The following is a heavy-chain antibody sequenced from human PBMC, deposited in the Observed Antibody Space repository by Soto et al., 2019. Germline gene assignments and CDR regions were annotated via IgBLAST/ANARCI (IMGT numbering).Heavy chain of an antibody. CDR2: IYPGDSDT. D-gene: IGHD3-22*01. J-gene: IGHJ4*02. CDR1: GYSFTSYW. V-gene: IGHV5-51*01. CDR3: AREGYDSSCYYYRFDY. Sequence: GESLKISCKGSGYSFTSYWTGWVRQMPGKGLEWMGIIYPGDSDTRYSPSFQGQVTISADKSISTAYLQWSSLKASDTAMYYCAREGYDSSCYYYRFDYWGQGTLVTVSS.